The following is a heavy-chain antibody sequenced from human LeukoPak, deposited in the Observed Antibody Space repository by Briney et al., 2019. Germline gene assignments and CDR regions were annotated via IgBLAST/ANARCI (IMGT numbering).Heavy chain of an antibody. CDR1: GYTFTSYA. CDR3: ARAYGDYLDYFDY. CDR2: INAGNGNT. D-gene: IGHD4-17*01. Sequence: ASVKVSCKASGYTFTSYAMHWVRQAPGQRLEWMGWINAGNGNTKYSQKFQGRVTITRDTSASTAYMELSSLRSEDTAGYYCARAYGDYLDYFDYWGQGTLVTVSS. J-gene: IGHJ4*02. V-gene: IGHV1-3*01.